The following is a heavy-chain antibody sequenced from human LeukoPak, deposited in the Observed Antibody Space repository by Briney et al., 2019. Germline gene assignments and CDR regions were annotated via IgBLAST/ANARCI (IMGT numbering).Heavy chain of an antibody. CDR3: ARVRIGQQLDKYYYYAMDV. J-gene: IGHJ6*02. V-gene: IGHV1-2*02. Sequence: ASVNVSCTASGYTFTDYYMHWVRQAPGQGLEWMGWINLNSGGTNYAQKSQGRVTMTTDTSISTAYMEVSRLRSDDTAVYYCARVRIGQQLDKYYYYAMDVWGQGTTVTVSS. CDR2: INLNSGGT. CDR1: GYTFTDYY. D-gene: IGHD6-13*01.